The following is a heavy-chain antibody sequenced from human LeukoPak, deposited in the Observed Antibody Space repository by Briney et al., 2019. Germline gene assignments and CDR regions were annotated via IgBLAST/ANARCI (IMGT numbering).Heavy chain of an antibody. CDR1: GFTFSSYA. V-gene: IGHV3-21*01. CDR2: ISSSSSYI. Sequence: GGSLRLSCAASGFTFSSYAMSWVRQAPGKGLEWVSSISSSSSYIYYADSVKGRFTISRDNAKNSLYLQMNSLRAEDTAVYYCARGYCSGGSCYQGKYYFDYWGQGTLVTVSS. CDR3: ARGYCSGGSCYQGKYYFDY. D-gene: IGHD2-15*01. J-gene: IGHJ4*02.